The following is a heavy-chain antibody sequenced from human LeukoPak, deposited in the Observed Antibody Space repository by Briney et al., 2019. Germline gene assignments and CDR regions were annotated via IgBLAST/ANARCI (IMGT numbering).Heavy chain of an antibody. Sequence: PSETLSLTCTVSGGSISSYYWSWIRQPPGEGLEWIGYIYYSGSTNYNPSLKSRVTISVDTSKNQFSLKLSSVTAADTAVYYCARSRRGYVDYWGQGTLVTVSS. V-gene: IGHV4-59*01. CDR3: ARSRRGYVDY. J-gene: IGHJ4*02. D-gene: IGHD2-2*01. CDR2: IYYSGST. CDR1: GGSISSYY.